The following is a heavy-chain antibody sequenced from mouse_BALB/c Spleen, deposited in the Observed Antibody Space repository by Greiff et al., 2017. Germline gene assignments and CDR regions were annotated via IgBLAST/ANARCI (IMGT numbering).Heavy chain of an antibody. J-gene: IGHJ4*01. Sequence: DVKLVESGGGLVQPGGSLKLSCAASGFTFSSYTMSWVRQTPEKRLEWVAYISNGGGSTYYPDTVKGRFTISRDNAKNTLYLQMSSLKSEDTAMYYCARHSTTVVAKDAMDYWGQGTSVTVSS. CDR1: GFTFSSYT. V-gene: IGHV5-12-2*01. CDR2: ISNGGGST. CDR3: ARHSTTVVAKDAMDY. D-gene: IGHD1-1*01.